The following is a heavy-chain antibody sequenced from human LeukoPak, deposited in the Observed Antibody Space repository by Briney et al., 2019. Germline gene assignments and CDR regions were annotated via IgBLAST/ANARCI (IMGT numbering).Heavy chain of an antibody. CDR1: GFPLSSYS. CDR3: VRVKGTYFDY. Sequence: GGSLRLSCAASGFPLSSYSINWVRQAPGKGLEWVSYISSSSSNIYYLDSVQGRLTVSRDNDKNSLFLQTDSPRAEDTAVYYCVRVKGTYFDYWGQGTLVTVSS. D-gene: IGHD1-1*01. V-gene: IGHV3-48*01. CDR2: ISSSSSNI. J-gene: IGHJ4*02.